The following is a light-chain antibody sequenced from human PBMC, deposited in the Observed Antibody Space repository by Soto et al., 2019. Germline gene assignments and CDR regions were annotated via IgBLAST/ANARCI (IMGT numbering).Light chain of an antibody. CDR3: QHYKMYSPWT. CDR1: QSINAW. V-gene: IGKV1-5*01. J-gene: IGKJ1*01. Sequence: DIQMTQSPSTLSASVGDRVTLTCRASQSINAWLAWYQQKPGKAPKLLIYDVSSLQSGVPSRFSGSGSGTEFTLTISSLQPDDFATYYCQHYKMYSPWTFGQGTKVGIK. CDR2: DVS.